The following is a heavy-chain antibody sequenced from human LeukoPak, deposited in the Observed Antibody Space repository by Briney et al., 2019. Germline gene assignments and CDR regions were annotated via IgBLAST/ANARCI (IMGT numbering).Heavy chain of an antibody. J-gene: IGHJ3*02. D-gene: IGHD1-26*01. Sequence: ASVKVSCKASGYTFTSYGISWVRQAPGQGLEWMGWISAYNSNTNYAQKLQGRVTMTTDTSTSTAYMELRSLRSDDTAVYYCAREVYSGSYYWDAFDIWGQGTMVTVSS. CDR2: ISAYNSNT. CDR3: AREVYSGSYYWDAFDI. V-gene: IGHV1-18*01. CDR1: GYTFTSYG.